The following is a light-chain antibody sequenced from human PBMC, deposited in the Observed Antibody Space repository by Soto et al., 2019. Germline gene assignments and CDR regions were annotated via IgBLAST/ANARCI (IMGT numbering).Light chain of an antibody. CDR3: QQYGSSPVYT. V-gene: IGKV3-20*01. CDR1: QSVRSSY. J-gene: IGKJ2*01. Sequence: EIVLTQSPGTLSLSPGERATLSCRASQSVRSSYLAWYPQKPGQAPRLLIYGASSRATGMPDRFSGSGSGTDFTLTISRLEPEDFAVYYCQQYGSSPVYTFGQGTKLEIK. CDR2: GAS.